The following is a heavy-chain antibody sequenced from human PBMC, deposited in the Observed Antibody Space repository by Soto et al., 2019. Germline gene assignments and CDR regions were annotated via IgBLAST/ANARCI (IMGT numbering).Heavy chain of an antibody. CDR3: TTDPGTTVTEGC. CDR1: GFTFSYAW. V-gene: IGHV3-15*07. CDR2: VKYKTEGATT. Sequence: GGSLRLSCAASGFTFSYAWMNWVRQAPGKGLEWVGRVKYKTEGATTDYAAPMKDRFTISRDDSKNTVYLQMNSLKTEDTGVYYCTTDPGTTVTEGCWGQGTLVTVSS. J-gene: IGHJ4*02. D-gene: IGHD4-17*01.